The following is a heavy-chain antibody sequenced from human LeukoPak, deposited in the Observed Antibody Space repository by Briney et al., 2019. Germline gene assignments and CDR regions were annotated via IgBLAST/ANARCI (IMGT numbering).Heavy chain of an antibody. CDR2: INHSGST. V-gene: IGHV4-34*01. CDR3: ARLHCSSTTCYFPDWFDP. D-gene: IGHD2-2*01. J-gene: IGHJ5*02. CDR1: GGSFSGYY. Sequence: SETLSLTCAVYGGSFSGYYWSWIRQPPGKGLEWIGEINHSGSTYYNPSLKSRVTISVDTSKNQFSLKLSSVTAADTAVYYCARLHCSSTTCYFPDWFDPWGQGTQVTVSS.